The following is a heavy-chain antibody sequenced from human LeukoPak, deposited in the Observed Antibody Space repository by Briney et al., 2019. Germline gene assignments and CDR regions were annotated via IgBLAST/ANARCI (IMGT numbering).Heavy chain of an antibody. CDR3: ARGVVYGDFPFDY. Sequence: SETLSLTCTVSGGSISSYYWSWIRQPPGKGLEGIGYIYYSGSTNYNPSLKSRVTISVDTSKNQFSLKLSSVTAADTAVYYCARGVVYGDFPFDYWGQGTLVTVSS. D-gene: IGHD4-17*01. CDR2: IYYSGST. V-gene: IGHV4-59*01. CDR1: GGSISSYY. J-gene: IGHJ4*02.